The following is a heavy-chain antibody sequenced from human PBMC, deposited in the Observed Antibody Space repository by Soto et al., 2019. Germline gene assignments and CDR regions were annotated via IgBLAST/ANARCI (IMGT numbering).Heavy chain of an antibody. Sequence: GGSLRLSCAASGFTFSDYYMSWIRQAPGKGLEWVSYISSSGSTIYYADSVKGRFTISRDNSKNTLYLQMNSLRAEDTAVYYCAKQSQPQLWLESAWFDPWGQGTLVTVSS. V-gene: IGHV3-11*01. CDR1: GFTFSDYY. J-gene: IGHJ5*02. CDR2: ISSSGSTI. CDR3: AKQSQPQLWLESAWFDP. D-gene: IGHD5-18*01.